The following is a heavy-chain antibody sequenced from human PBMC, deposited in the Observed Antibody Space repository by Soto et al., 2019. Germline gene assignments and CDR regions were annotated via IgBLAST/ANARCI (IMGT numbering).Heavy chain of an antibody. Sequence: SETLSLTCTVSGGSISSYYWSWIRQPPGKGLEWIGYIYYSGSTNYNPSLKSRVTISVDTSKNQFSLKLSSVTAADTAVYYCAIGLSNQRYYYGMDVWGQGTTVTSP. CDR1: GGSISSYY. D-gene: IGHD2-2*01. CDR2: IYYSGST. J-gene: IGHJ6*02. CDR3: AIGLSNQRYYYGMDV. V-gene: IGHV4-59*01.